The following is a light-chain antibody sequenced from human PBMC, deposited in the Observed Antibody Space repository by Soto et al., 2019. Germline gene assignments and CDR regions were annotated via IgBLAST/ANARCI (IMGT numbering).Light chain of an antibody. J-gene: IGKJ4*01. V-gene: IGKV3-20*01. CDR2: GAS. CDR1: QSVSSSY. Sequence: EMVLTQSPDTLSLSPGERATLSCRASQSVSSSYLAWYQQKPGQAPRLLIYGASSRATGIPDRFSGSESGTDFTLTISRLEPEDFAVYYCQQYTSSQLTFGGGTKVEIK. CDR3: QQYTSSQLT.